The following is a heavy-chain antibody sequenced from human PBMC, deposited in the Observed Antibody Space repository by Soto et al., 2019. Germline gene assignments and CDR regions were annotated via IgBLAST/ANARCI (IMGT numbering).Heavy chain of an antibody. CDR3: ARDIAYYDILTGYRPGGFDY. Sequence: GASVKVSCKASGGTFSSYAISWVRQAPGQGLEWMGGIIPIFGTANYAQKFQGRVTITADESTSTAYMELSSLRSEDTAVYYCARDIAYYDILTGYRPGGFDYWGQGTLVTVSS. D-gene: IGHD3-9*01. V-gene: IGHV1-69*13. CDR1: GGTFSSYA. J-gene: IGHJ4*02. CDR2: IIPIFGTA.